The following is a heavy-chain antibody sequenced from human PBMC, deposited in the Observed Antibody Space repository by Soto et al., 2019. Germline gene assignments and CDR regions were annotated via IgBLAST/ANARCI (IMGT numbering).Heavy chain of an antibody. Sequence: GGSLRLSCAASGFPFSSYGIHWVRQAPGKGLEWVAVISFDGSNKHYADSVKGRFTISRDNSKNTLYLQMNSLRTEDTAVYYCARWGVTTDYWGQGTLVTVSS. D-gene: IGHD4-17*01. CDR2: ISFDGSNK. V-gene: IGHV3-30*03. J-gene: IGHJ4*02. CDR3: ARWGVTTDY. CDR1: GFPFSSYG.